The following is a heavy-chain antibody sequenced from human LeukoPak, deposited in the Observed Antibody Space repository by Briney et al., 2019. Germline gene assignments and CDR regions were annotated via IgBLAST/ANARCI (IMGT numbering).Heavy chain of an antibody. V-gene: IGHV3-48*01. CDR3: VRNDAIVRATLD. D-gene: IGHD1-26*01. CDR1: GFDFSIQS. Sequence: GGSLRLSCAASGFDFSIQSMNWVRQAPGKGLEWISYISSRGSAIYYADSVEGRFTISRDNAKNLLYLQMNSLRAEDTAVYYCVRNDAIVRATLDWGQGTLVTVSS. J-gene: IGHJ4*02. CDR2: ISSRGSAI.